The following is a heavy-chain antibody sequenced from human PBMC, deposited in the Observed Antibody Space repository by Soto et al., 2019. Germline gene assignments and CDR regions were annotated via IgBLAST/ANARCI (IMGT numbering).Heavy chain of an antibody. CDR1: GYTFTYRY. CDR2: ITSFNGNT. Sequence: SVKVSCKASGYTFTYRYLHWVRQAPGQALEWMGWITSFNGNTNYAQKFQDRVTITRDRSMSTAYMELSSLRSEDTALYYCAKDFLYCGGDCPSGDPLYYYGMDVWGQGTTVTVSS. J-gene: IGHJ6*02. CDR3: AKDFLYCGGDCPSGDPLYYYGMDV. V-gene: IGHV1-45*02. D-gene: IGHD2-21*02.